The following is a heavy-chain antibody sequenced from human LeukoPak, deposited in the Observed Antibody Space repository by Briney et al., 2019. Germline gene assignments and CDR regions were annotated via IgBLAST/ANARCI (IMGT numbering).Heavy chain of an antibody. V-gene: IGHV1-18*04. Sequence: ASVTVSCKASGYTFTNYGISWVRQAPGQGLDWMACISANNGETRYAQNLQGRLTMTTDTSTSTAYMELRSLRSDDTAVYYCARVPPSAHQLLSSDYWGQGTQVTVSS. CDR2: ISANNGET. CDR1: GYTFTNYG. J-gene: IGHJ4*02. D-gene: IGHD2-2*01. CDR3: ARVPPSAHQLLSSDY.